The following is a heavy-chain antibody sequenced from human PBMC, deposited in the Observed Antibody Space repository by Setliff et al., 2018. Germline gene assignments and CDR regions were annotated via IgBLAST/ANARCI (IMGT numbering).Heavy chain of an antibody. D-gene: IGHD1-26*01. CDR3: AREVGTSTSSDAFDV. Sequence: SETLSLTCTVSGDSISSGDYFWNWIRQPPGKGLEWIAYIYHSGSAYYNPSLKSRVTMSVDTSKNQFSLHLTSVTAADTAVYYCAREVGTSTSSDAFDVWGQGMMVTVSS. V-gene: IGHV4-30-4*08. CDR2: IYHSGSA. J-gene: IGHJ3*01. CDR1: GDSISSGDYF.